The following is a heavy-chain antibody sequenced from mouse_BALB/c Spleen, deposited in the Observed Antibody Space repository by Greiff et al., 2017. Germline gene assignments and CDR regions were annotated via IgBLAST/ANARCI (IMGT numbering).Heavy chain of an antibody. J-gene: IGHJ2*01. V-gene: IGHV14-3*02. CDR2: IDPANGNT. CDR1: GFNIKDTY. D-gene: IGHD1-2*01. Sequence: EVHLVESGAELVKPGASVKLSCTASGFNIKDTYMHWVKQRPEQGLEWIGRIDPANGNTKYDPKFQGKATITADTSSNTAYLQLSSLTSEDTAVYYCARGGYKNGRPLYWGQGTTLTVSS. CDR3: ARGGYKNGRPLY.